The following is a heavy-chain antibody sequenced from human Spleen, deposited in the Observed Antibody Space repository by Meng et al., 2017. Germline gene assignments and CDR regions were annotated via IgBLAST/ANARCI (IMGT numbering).Heavy chain of an antibody. CDR3: ARSFIAAAGGGY. CDR2: IDSGGNT. D-gene: IGHD6-13*01. J-gene: IGHJ4*02. CDR1: GFTFSDHY. V-gene: IGHV3-66*01. Sequence: EVQLVESGGGLVKPGGSLRLSCAASGFTFSDHYMSWVRQAPGRGLEWVAYIDSGGNTFYADSVKGRFIISRDNSKNTLSLQMNSLRAEDTAVYYCARSFIAAAGGGYWGQGTLVTVSS.